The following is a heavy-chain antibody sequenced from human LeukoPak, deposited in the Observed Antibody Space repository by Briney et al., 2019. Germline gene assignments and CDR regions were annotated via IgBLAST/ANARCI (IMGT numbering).Heavy chain of an antibody. V-gene: IGHV1-8*01. CDR2: MNPNSGNT. J-gene: IGHJ4*02. Sequence: ASVKVSCKASGYTFTSYDINWVRQATGQGLEWMGWMNPNSGNTGYAQKFQGRVTMTRNTSISTAYMELSSLRSEDTAVYYCARDIISSGWLDYWGQGTLVTVSS. D-gene: IGHD6-19*01. CDR3: ARDIISSGWLDY. CDR1: GYTFTSYD.